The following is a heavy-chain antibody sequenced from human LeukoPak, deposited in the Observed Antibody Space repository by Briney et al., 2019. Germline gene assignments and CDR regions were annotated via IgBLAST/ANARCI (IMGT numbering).Heavy chain of an antibody. Sequence: GASVKVSCKASGYTFTSYYVHWVRQAPGQGLEWMGIISPSGDSTSYAQNFQGRVTMTRDTSTSTVYMELRSLRSGDTAVYYCAGIHNWNYAIDYWGQGTLVTVSS. CDR1: GYTFTSYY. CDR2: ISPSGDST. D-gene: IGHD1-7*01. J-gene: IGHJ4*02. CDR3: AGIHNWNYAIDY. V-gene: IGHV1-46*01.